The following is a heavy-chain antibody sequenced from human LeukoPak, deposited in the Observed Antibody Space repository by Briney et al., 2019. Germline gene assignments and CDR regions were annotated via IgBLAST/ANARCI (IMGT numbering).Heavy chain of an antibody. Sequence: GGSLRLSCAASGFTFSSYAMSWVRQAPGKGLEWVSAINGSGGSTYHADSVKGRITISTDNSKNTLYLQMNSLRAEDTAVYYCAKDPANTMIVVVFFDYWGQGTLVTVSS. CDR2: INGSGGST. CDR1: GFTFSSYA. V-gene: IGHV3-23*01. D-gene: IGHD3-22*01. J-gene: IGHJ4*02. CDR3: AKDPANTMIVVVFFDY.